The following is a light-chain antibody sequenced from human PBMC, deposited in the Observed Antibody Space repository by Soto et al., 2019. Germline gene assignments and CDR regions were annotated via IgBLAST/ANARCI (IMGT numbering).Light chain of an antibody. V-gene: IGLV2-14*01. CDR2: DVT. Sequence: QSALTQPASVSGSPGQSITISCTGSSSDFGAYDYVSWYQQRPVKAPKLMIFDVTNRPSGVSDRFSGSKSGNTASLTISGLQTEDEADYYCSSYTSSSTPYVLGTGTKVTVL. CDR1: SSDFGAYDY. CDR3: SSYTSSSTPYV. J-gene: IGLJ1*01.